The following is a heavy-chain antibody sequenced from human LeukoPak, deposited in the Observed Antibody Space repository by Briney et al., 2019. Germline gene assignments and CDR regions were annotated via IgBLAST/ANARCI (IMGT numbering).Heavy chain of an antibody. CDR3: ARDRTVTTYYYYYYYMDV. CDR1: GHTFTGYY. Sequence: ASVKVSCKASGHTFTGYYMHWVRQAPGQGLEWMGWINPNSGGTNYEQKFQGRVTMTRDTSISTAYMELSRLRSDDTAVYYCARDRTVTTYYYYYYYMDVWGKGTTVTVSS. D-gene: IGHD4-17*01. V-gene: IGHV1-2*02. CDR2: INPNSGGT. J-gene: IGHJ6*03.